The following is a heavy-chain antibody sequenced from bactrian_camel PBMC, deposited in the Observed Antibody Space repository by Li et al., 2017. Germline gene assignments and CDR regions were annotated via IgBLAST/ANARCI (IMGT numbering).Heavy chain of an antibody. D-gene: IGHD1*01. CDR2: IWAARGRNQT. CDR1: GNSIVT. J-gene: IGHJ6*01. V-gene: IGHV3-3*01. CDR3: AAAVVGSWLCDFLLPLDRFRY. Sequence: VQLVESGGGSVQVGGSLRLSCEVSGNSIVTMGWFRQAPGEEREGVAGIWAARGRNQTNYGDSVKSRFIVSQDNDKRTMYLQMDSLKPEDTAMYYCAAAVVGSWLCDFLLPLDRFRYWGQGTQVTVS.